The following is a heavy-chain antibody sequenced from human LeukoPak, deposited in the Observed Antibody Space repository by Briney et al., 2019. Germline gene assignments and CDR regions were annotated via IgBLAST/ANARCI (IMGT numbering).Heavy chain of an antibody. CDR1: GGTFSSYA. CDR3: ARRRSYYDSSGYTFDI. Sequence: SVKVSCKASGGTFSSYALSWVRQAPGPGLEWMGGIIPIFGTKNYAQTFQGRVTITADESTSTAYMELSSLRSEDTAVYYCARRRSYYDSSGYTFDIWGQGTMATVSS. V-gene: IGHV1-69*13. CDR2: IIPIFGTK. D-gene: IGHD3-22*01. J-gene: IGHJ3*02.